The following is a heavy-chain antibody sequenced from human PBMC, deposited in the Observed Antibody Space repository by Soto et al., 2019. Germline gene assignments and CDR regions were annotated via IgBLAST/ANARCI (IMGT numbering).Heavy chain of an antibody. CDR2: IYPGDSDT. CDR1: GYSFTSYW. J-gene: IGHJ4*02. D-gene: IGHD3-22*01. V-gene: IGHV5-51*01. Sequence: GESLKISCKGSGYSFTSYWIGWVRQMPVKGLEWMGIIYPGDSDTRYSPSFQGQVTISADKSISTAYLQWSSLKASDTAMYYCARLHYDSSGYYWDYFDYWGQGTLVTVSS. CDR3: ARLHYDSSGYYWDYFDY.